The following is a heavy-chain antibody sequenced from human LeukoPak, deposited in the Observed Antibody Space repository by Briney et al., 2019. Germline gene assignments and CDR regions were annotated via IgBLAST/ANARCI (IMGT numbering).Heavy chain of an antibody. D-gene: IGHD3-3*02. CDR1: GFTFSNYA. V-gene: IGHV3-23*01. CDR2: LSVSSGNP. J-gene: IGHJ4*02. CDR3: AKYIASSVHFFDY. Sequence: GGSLRLSCVASGFTFSNYAMGWVRRPPGKGLEWVSGLSVSSGNPYYASSVKGRFTISRDNSKNTLFLQTNSLRVEDTAVYYCAKYIASSVHFFDYWGQGTLVTVSS.